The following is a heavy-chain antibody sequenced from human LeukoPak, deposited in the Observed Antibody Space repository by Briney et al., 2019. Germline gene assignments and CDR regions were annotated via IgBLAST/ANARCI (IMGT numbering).Heavy chain of an antibody. CDR3: ARGRYCSSTSCSRFDP. CDR1: VGTFSSYA. J-gene: IGHJ5*02. CDR2: IIPILGIA. Sequence: SVKVSCKASVGTFSSYAISWVRQAPGQGLAWMGRIIPILGIANYAQKFQGRVTITADKSTSTAYMELSSLRSEDTAVYYCARGRYCSSTSCSRFDPWGQGTLVTVSS. V-gene: IGHV1-69*04. D-gene: IGHD2-2*01.